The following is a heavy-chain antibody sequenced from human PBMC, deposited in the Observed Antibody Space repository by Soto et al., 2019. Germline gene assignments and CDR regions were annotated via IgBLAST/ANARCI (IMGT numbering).Heavy chain of an antibody. Sequence: SETLSLTCSVSGASMNNYYGSWVRQPPGKGLEWIGYMYYSGSSNYNSSLKSRVTISVDTSKNQFSLKLSSVTAADTAVYYCVRAGLYLGGVVGGREPLVTFPS. CDR1: GASMNNYY. CDR3: VRAGLYLGGVV. V-gene: IGHV4-59*01. J-gene: IGHJ4*02. CDR2: MYYSGSS. D-gene: IGHD3-16*01.